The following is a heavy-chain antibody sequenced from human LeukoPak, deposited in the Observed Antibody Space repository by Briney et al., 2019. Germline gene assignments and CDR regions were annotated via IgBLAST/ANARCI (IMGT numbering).Heavy chain of an antibody. Sequence: SSETLSLTCAGSGGSFSGYYWTWIRQPPGKGLEWIGEINHSGSANYNPSLKSRVTISLDTSKNQFSLNLSSVTAADTAVYYCARGQGTVTTHWGQGTLVTVSS. D-gene: IGHD4-17*01. V-gene: IGHV4-34*01. J-gene: IGHJ4*02. CDR3: ARGQGTVTTH. CDR2: INHSGSA. CDR1: GGSFSGYY.